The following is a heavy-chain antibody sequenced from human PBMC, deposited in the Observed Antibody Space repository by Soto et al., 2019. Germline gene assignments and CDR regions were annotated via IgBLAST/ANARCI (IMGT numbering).Heavy chain of an antibody. V-gene: IGHV1-69*12. Sequence: QVQLVQSGAEVKEPGSSVKVSCKASGGTFRNYAINWVRQAPGQGLEWMGGIIPIFRASNYAQKFQGRVTITADESTSTAYMDLSGLRSEDTAVYYCARVRSLAAAGPSDSWGQGTLVTVSS. J-gene: IGHJ4*02. CDR2: IIPIFRAS. CDR1: GGTFRNYA. D-gene: IGHD6-13*01. CDR3: ARVRSLAAAGPSDS.